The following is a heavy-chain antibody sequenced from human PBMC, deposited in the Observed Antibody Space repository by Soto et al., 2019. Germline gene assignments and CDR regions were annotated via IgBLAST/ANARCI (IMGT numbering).Heavy chain of an antibody. CDR3: AREWGNIAVAGTVWFDP. CDR2: IIPIFGTA. V-gene: IGHV1-69*01. D-gene: IGHD6-19*01. Sequence: QVQLVQSGAEVKKPGSSVKVSCKASGGTFSSYAISWVRQAPGQGLEWMGGIIPIFGTANYAQKFQGRVTITADESTSTVYMELSSLRSEDTAVYYCAREWGNIAVAGTVWFDPWGQGTLVTVSS. CDR1: GGTFSSYA. J-gene: IGHJ5*02.